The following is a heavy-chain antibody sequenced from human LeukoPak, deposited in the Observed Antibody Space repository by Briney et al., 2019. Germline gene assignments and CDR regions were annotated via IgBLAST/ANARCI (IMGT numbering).Heavy chain of an antibody. V-gene: IGHV1-18*01. Sequence: ASVKVSCKASGYTFTSYGISWVRQAPGQGLGWMGWISAYNGNTNYAQKLQGRVTMTTDTSTSTAYMELRSLRSDDTAVYYCARRLTGGSTGYNWFDPWGQGTLVTVSS. D-gene: IGHD3-10*01. CDR2: ISAYNGNT. CDR1: GYTFTSYG. CDR3: ARRLTGGSTGYNWFDP. J-gene: IGHJ5*02.